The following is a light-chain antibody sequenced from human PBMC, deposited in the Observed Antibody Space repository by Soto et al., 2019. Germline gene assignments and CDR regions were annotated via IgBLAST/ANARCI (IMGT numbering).Light chain of an antibody. CDR2: AAS. CDR3: HQSYSTVWT. V-gene: IGKV1-39*01. Sequence: DIQMTQSPSSLSASVGDRVTITCRASQSISSYLNWYQQKPGKAPKLLIYAASSLQSGVPSRFSGSGSGTDFTLTISSLQPEDFATYCCHQSYSTVWTFGQGTKV. CDR1: QSISSY. J-gene: IGKJ1*01.